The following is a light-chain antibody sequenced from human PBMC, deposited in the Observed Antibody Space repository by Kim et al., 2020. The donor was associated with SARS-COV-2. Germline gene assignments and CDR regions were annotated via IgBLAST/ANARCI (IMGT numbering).Light chain of an antibody. J-gene: IGLJ3*02. Sequence: GPSVTISSSGNNSNIVNNYVSWYQQLPGTAPKLLIYDNNKRPSGIPDRFSGSKSGTSATLGITGLQTGDEADYYCGTWDSSLSARVFGGGTKLTVL. V-gene: IGLV1-51*01. CDR2: DNN. CDR1: NSNIVNNY. CDR3: GTWDSSLSARV.